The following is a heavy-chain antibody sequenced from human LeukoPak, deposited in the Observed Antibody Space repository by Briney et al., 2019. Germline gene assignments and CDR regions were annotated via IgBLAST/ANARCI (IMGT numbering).Heavy chain of an antibody. D-gene: IGHD5-18*01. CDR2: INPNSGGT. Sequence: GASVKVSCKASGYTFTGYYMHWVRQAPGQGLEWMGWINPNSGGTNYAQKFQGRVTMTRDTSISTAYMELSRLRSDDTAVYYCASDYVDTAMVRGDYFDYWGQGTLVTVSS. J-gene: IGHJ4*02. V-gene: IGHV1-2*02. CDR3: ASDYVDTAMVRGDYFDY. CDR1: GYTFTGYY.